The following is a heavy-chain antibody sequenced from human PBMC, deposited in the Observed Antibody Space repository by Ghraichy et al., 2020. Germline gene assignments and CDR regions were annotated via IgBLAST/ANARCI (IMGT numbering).Heavy chain of an antibody. CDR2: IYYSGST. J-gene: IGHJ4*02. CDR1: GGSISSSSYY. Sequence: SETLSLTCTVSGGSISSSSYYWGWIRQPPGKGLEWIGSIYYSGSTYYNPSLKSRVTISVDTSKNQFSLKLSSVTAADTAVYYCARGLWFRVQNVHGVDPVYYFDYWGQGTLVTVSS. V-gene: IGHV4-39*01. D-gene: IGHD3-10*01. CDR3: ARGLWFRVQNVHGVDPVYYFDY.